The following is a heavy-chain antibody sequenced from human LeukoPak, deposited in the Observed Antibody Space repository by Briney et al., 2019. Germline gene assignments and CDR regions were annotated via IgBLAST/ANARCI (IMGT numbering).Heavy chain of an antibody. CDR3: ARDSGYSYGYCGDY. V-gene: IGHV3-21*01. CDR2: ISSSSSYI. D-gene: IGHD5-18*01. Sequence: GGSLRLSCAASGFTFSSYSMSWVRQAPGKGLEWVSSISSSSSYIYYADSVKGRVTISRDNAKNSLYLQMNSLRAEDTAVYYCARDSGYSYGYCGDYWGQGTLVTVSS. J-gene: IGHJ4*02. CDR1: GFTFSSYS.